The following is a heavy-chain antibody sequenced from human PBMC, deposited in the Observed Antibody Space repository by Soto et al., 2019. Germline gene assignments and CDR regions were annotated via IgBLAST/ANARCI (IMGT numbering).Heavy chain of an antibody. CDR3: ASYGSGSYKYYFDS. CDR1: GGSISSSTYY. CDR2: IFYSGAT. Sequence: SETLSLTWTVSGGSISSSTYYWGWIRQPPGKGLEWIGNIFYSGATYYNPSLKSRVTVSVDTSKNQFSLKLSSVTAADTAVYYCASYGSGSYKYYFDSWGQGALVTVSS. V-gene: IGHV4-39*01. D-gene: IGHD3-10*01. J-gene: IGHJ4*02.